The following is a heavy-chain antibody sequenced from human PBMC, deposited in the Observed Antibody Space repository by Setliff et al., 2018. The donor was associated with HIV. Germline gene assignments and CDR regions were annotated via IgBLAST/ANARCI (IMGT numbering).Heavy chain of an antibody. CDR3: AKETFYYDSSGYWPEPGYYFDY. J-gene: IGHJ4*02. CDR2: ISGSAGST. CDR1: GFTFSSFA. D-gene: IGHD3-22*01. Sequence: PGGSLRLSCAASGFTFSSFAMTWVRQAPGKGLEWVSSISGSAGSTYYADSVKGRFTISRDNSKNTLYLQMNSLRAEDTAVYYCAKETFYYDSSGYWPEPGYYFDYWGQGTLVTVS. V-gene: IGHV3-23*01.